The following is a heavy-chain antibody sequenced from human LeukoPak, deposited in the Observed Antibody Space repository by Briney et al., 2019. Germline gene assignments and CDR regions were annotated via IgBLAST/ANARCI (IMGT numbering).Heavy chain of an antibody. Sequence: SETLSLTCTVSGCSISSYYWSWIRQPPGKGLEWIGYIYYSGSTNYNPPLKSRVTISVDTSKNQFSLRLSSVTAADTAVYYCARGDPGITGTTYFDYWGQGTLVTVSS. D-gene: IGHD1-20*01. J-gene: IGHJ4*02. V-gene: IGHV4-59*01. CDR2: IYYSGST. CDR1: GCSISSYY. CDR3: ARGDPGITGTTYFDY.